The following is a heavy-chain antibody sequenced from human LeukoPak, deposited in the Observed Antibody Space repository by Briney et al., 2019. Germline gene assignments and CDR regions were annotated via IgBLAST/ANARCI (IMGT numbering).Heavy chain of an antibody. D-gene: IGHD2-15*01. CDR1: GGTFSSYA. J-gene: IGHJ1*01. CDR3: ASEWWPQMEYFQH. CDR2: IIPIFGTA. Sequence: SVKVSCKASGGTFSSYAISWVRQAPGQGLEWMGRIIPIFGTANYAQKFQGRVTITTDESTSTAYMELSSLRSEDTAVHYCASEWWPQMEYFQHWGQGTLVTVSS. V-gene: IGHV1-69*05.